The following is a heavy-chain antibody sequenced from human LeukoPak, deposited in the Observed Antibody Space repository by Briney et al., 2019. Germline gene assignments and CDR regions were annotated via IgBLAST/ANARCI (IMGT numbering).Heavy chain of an antibody. CDR1: GGSVSSGSYY. V-gene: IGHV4-39*01. J-gene: IGHJ5*02. Sequence: SETLSLTCTVSGGSVSSGSYYWSWIRQPPGKGLEWIGTIYYSGTTYYNPSLKSRLTISVDTSKNQFSLKLTSVTAADTAVYYCARHDYYGSLNWFDPWGQGTLITVSS. CDR2: IYYSGTT. CDR3: ARHDYYGSLNWFDP. D-gene: IGHD3-10*01.